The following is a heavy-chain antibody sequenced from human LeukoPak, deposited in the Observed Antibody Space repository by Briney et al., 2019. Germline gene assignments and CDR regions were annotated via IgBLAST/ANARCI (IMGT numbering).Heavy chain of an antibody. J-gene: IGHJ6*03. CDR3: ARQDSFYSSGPNYYYYMDV. CDR2: IIPIFGTA. CDR1: GGTFIIYA. V-gene: IGHV1-69*01. Sequence: ASVKVSCTASGGTFIIYAISWVRQAPGQGLEWMGGIIPIFGTANYAQKFQGRVTITADESTSTAYMELSSLRSEDTAVYYCARQDSFYSSGPNYYYYMDVWGKGTTVTISS. D-gene: IGHD6-19*01.